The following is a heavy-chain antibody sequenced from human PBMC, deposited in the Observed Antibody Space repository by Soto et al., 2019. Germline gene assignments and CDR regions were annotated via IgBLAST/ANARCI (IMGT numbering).Heavy chain of an antibody. V-gene: IGHV3-64D*08. J-gene: IGHJ4*02. CDR2: ISSNGGST. CDR1: GFTFSSYA. Sequence: PGGSLRLSCSASGFTFSSYAMHWVRQAPGKGLEYVSAISSNGGSTYYADSVKGRFTISRDNSKNTLYLQMSSLRAEDTAVYYCVKEPREQQLVFTDYYFDYWGQGTLVTVSS. CDR3: VKEPREQQLVFTDYYFDY. D-gene: IGHD6-13*01.